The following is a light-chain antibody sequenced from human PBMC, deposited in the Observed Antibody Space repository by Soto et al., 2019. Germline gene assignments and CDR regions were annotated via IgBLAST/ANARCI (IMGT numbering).Light chain of an antibody. J-gene: IGKJ5*01. CDR3: QQRQYWPPIT. CDR1: QSVGNN. V-gene: IGKV3-15*01. Sequence: EIVMTQSPATLSVSPGERTTLSCRASQSVGNNLAWYQQKPGQAPRLLIYGAYTRATGIPARFSGSGSGTDFTLTTSSLEPEDFAVYYCQQRQYWPPITFGQGTRLEIK. CDR2: GAY.